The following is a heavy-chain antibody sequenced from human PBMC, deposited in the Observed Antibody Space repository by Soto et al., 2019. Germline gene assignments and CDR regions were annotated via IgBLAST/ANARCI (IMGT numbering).Heavy chain of an antibody. D-gene: IGHD1-26*01. CDR3: ARRYGGNLDY. J-gene: IGHJ4*02. Sequence: TSETLSLACTVSGGSISSYYWSWIRQPPGKGLEWIGYIYYSGSTNYNPSLKSRVTISVDTSKNQFSLKLSSVTAADTAVYYCARRYGGNLDYWGQGTLVTVSS. CDR1: GGSISSYY. V-gene: IGHV4-59*08. CDR2: IYYSGST.